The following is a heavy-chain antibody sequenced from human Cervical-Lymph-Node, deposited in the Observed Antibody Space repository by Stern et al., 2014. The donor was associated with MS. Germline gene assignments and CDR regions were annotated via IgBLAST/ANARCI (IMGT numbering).Heavy chain of an antibody. J-gene: IGHJ4*02. CDR1: GFTVSRDY. Sequence: EVHLVESGGGVIQPGGSLRLSCTASGFTVSRDYMTWVRQAPGKGLEWVSIITNVGSTFYTDSVKSRFTISRDDSKNTVYLHMTSLRAEDTAMYYCARDTSSPERSDWWGQGTLVTVSS. V-gene: IGHV3-53*01. CDR3: ARDTSSPERSDW. CDR2: ITNVGST. D-gene: IGHD1-1*01.